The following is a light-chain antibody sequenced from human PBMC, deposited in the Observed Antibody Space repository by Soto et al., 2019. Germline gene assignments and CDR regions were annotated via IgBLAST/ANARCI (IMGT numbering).Light chain of an antibody. CDR2: SAS. J-gene: IGKJ4*01. Sequence: DVQLTQSASVLSASVGDTVTITCRASQALSNYLAWYPQKPGKAPDLLIYSASTLQSGVPSRFSGSGSETEFSLTIRALQPEDFATYYCQQLSRYPLTFGGGTKV. CDR1: QALSNY. CDR3: QQLSRYPLT. V-gene: IGKV1-9*01.